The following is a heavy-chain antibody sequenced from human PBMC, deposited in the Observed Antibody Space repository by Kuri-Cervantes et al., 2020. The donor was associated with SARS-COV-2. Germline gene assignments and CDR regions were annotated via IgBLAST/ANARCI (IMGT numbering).Heavy chain of an antibody. V-gene: IGHV5-51*01. Sequence: GGSLRLSCKGSGYSFTNYWIPWVCQMPGKGLEWMGIIYPGDSDTKYSPSFQGQVTISADKSISTAFLQWSSLKASDTAMYYCARRAYGEQVDYYYMDVWGKGTTVTVSS. CDR3: ARRAYGEQVDYYYMDV. D-gene: IGHD4-17*01. CDR1: GYSFTNYW. J-gene: IGHJ6*03. CDR2: IYPGDSDT.